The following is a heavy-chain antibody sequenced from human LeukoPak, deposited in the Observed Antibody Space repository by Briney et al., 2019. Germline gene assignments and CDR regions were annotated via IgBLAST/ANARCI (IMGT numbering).Heavy chain of an antibody. CDR3: ARDLYGSGSYLYGMDV. V-gene: IGHV3-21*01. J-gene: IGHJ6*02. Sequence: GGSLRLSCAASGFTFSSYSMNWVRQAPGKGLEWVSSISSSSSYIYYADSVKGRFTISRDNAKNSLYPQMNSLRAEDTAVYYCARDLYGSGSYLYGMDVWGQGTTVTVSS. CDR1: GFTFSSYS. CDR2: ISSSSSYI. D-gene: IGHD3-10*01.